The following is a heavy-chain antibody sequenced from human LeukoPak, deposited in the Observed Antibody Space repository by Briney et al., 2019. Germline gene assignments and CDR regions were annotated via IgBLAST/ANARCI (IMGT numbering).Heavy chain of an antibody. CDR1: GYTFTSYD. Sequence: ASVKASCKASGYTFTSYDINWVRQATGQGLEWMGWMNPNSGNTGYAQKFQGRVTITRNTSISTAYMELSSLRSEDTAVYYCARGRLQDYYDSSGYHYYYYYYYMDVWGKGTTVTVSS. J-gene: IGHJ6*03. CDR2: MNPNSGNT. D-gene: IGHD3-22*01. CDR3: ARGRLQDYYDSSGYHYYYYYYYMDV. V-gene: IGHV1-8*03.